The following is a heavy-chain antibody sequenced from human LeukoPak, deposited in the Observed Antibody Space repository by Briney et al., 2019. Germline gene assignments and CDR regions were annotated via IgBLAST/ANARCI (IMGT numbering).Heavy chain of an antibody. D-gene: IGHD6-19*01. Sequence: GGSLRLSCAASGFTFSSYAMSWVRQAPGKGLEWVSAISGSGGSTYYADSVKGRFTISRDNSKNTLYLQMNSLRAEDTAVYYCARALAVAGPRGYFDYWGQGTLVTVSS. J-gene: IGHJ4*02. CDR1: GFTFSSYA. CDR3: ARALAVAGPRGYFDY. CDR2: ISGSGGST. V-gene: IGHV3-23*01.